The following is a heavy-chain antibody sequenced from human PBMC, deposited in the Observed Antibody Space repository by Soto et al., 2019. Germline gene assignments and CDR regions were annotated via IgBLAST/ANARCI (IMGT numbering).Heavy chain of an antibody. V-gene: IGHV3-23*01. J-gene: IGHJ4*02. CDR3: AKEGTSGLYYFDY. CDR1: GFTFSNYA. Sequence: GGSLILSCAASGFTFSNYAMSWVRQAPGKGLEWVSVIGGSGGDTYYADSVKGRFTISRDNSRNTLYLQMNSLRAGDSAKYYCAKEGTSGLYYFDYWGPGTLVTVS. CDR2: IGGSGGDT. D-gene: IGHD6-19*01.